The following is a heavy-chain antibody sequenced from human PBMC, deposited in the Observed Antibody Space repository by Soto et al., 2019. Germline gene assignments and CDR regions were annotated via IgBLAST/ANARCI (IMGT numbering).Heavy chain of an antibody. CDR2: IHWDDDK. D-gene: IGHD3-3*01. CDR1: GFSLTTSGVG. V-gene: IGHV2-5*02. J-gene: IGHJ4*02. CDR3: AHRVLRTVFGLVTTTAIYFDF. Sequence: QITLNESGPTQVKPRQTLTLTCTFSGFSLTTSGVGVGWIRQSPGKAPEWVALIHWDDDKRYSPSLKSRLTITKDTSKNQVVLTIADLDPADTATYYCAHRVLRTVFGLVTTTAIYFDFWGQGTPVAVSS.